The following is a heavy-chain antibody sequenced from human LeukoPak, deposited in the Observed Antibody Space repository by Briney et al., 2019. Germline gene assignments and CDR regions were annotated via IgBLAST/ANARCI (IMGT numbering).Heavy chain of an antibody. CDR3: TRVAGYTYGAFDY. V-gene: IGHV4-38-2*02. J-gene: IGHJ4*02. CDR2: IYHSGST. Sequence: SETLSLTCTVSGYSISSGYYWGWIRQPPGKGLEWIGSIYHSGSTYYNPSLKSRVTISVDTSKNQFSLKLSSVTAADTAVYYCTRVAGYTYGAFDYWGQGTLVTVSS. CDR1: GYSISSGYY. D-gene: IGHD5-18*01.